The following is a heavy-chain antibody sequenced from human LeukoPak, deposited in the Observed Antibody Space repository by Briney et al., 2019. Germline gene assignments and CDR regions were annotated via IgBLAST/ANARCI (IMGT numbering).Heavy chain of an antibody. CDR3: ARQGSSWRGGHFDY. D-gene: IGHD6-13*01. J-gene: IGHJ4*02. Sequence: SETLSLTCAVYGGSFSGYYWSWIRQPPGKGLEWIGEINHSGSTNYNPSLKSRVTISVDTSKNQFSLKLSSVTAADTAVYYCARQGSSWRGGHFDYWGQGTLVTVSS. CDR2: INHSGST. V-gene: IGHV4-34*01. CDR1: GGSFSGYY.